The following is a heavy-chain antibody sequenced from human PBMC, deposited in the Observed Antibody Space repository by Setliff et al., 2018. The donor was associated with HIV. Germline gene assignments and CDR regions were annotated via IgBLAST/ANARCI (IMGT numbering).Heavy chain of an antibody. Sequence: PGGSLRLSCAASGFILSDYGMHWVRQAPGKGLEWVAVMSYDGSKKSYAESVKGRFTISRDNSKSTLYLQMNSLRAEDTAVYYCARSVIGYYYYGMDVWGQGTLVTVSS. V-gene: IGHV3-33*03. CDR3: ARSVIGYYYYGMDV. CDR1: GFILSDYG. J-gene: IGHJ6*02. D-gene: IGHD3-10*01. CDR2: MSYDGSKK.